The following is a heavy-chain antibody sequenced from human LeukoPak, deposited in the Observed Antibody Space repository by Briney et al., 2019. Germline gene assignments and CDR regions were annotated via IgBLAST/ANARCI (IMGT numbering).Heavy chain of an antibody. Sequence: SVKVSCXASGGTFSSYAISWVRLAPGQGLVWMGRIIPIFGTANYAQKFQGRVTITTDESTSTAYMELSSLRSEDTAVYYCASITGARGNAWGRGTLVTVSS. D-gene: IGHD1-14*01. CDR3: ASITGARGNA. CDR2: IIPIFGTA. J-gene: IGHJ5*02. CDR1: GGTFSSYA. V-gene: IGHV1-69*05.